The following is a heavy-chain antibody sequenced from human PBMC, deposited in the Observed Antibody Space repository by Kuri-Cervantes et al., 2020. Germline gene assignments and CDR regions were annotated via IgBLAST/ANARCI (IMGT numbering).Heavy chain of an antibody. CDR1: GFTFSSYS. V-gene: IGHV3-33*01. Sequence: GESLKISCAASGFTFSSYSMHWVRQAPGKGLEWVAVIWYDGSNKYYADSVKGRFTISRDNSKNTLYLRMNSLRAEDTAVYYCARDRLAPRARAFDIWGQGTMVTVSS. J-gene: IGHJ3*02. CDR3: ARDRLAPRARAFDI. CDR2: IWYDGSNK.